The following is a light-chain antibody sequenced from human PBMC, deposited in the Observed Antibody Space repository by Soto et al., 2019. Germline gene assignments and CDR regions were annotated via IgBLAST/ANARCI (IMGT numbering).Light chain of an antibody. J-gene: IGLJ2*01. CDR2: DVS. CDR3: SSYTSSSTRV. Sequence: ALTQPASVSGSPGQSITISCTGTSSDVGGYNYVAWYQQHPGKAPKLMIYDVSNRPSGVSNRFSGSKSGNTASLTISGLQAEDEADYYCSSYTSSSTRVFGGGTKVTFL. CDR1: SSDVGGYNY. V-gene: IGLV2-14*01.